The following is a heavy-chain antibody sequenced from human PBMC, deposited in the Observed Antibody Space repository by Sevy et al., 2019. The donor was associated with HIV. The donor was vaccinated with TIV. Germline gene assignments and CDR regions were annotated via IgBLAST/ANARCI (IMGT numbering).Heavy chain of an antibody. CDR3: ARDEFVVLGVWAY. Sequence: GGSLRLSCAASGFTFSSYAMHWVRQAPGKGLEWVAVISYDGSNKYYADSVKGRFTISRDNSKNTLYLQMNSLRAEDTAGYYCARDEFVVLGVWAYWGQGTLVTVSS. J-gene: IGHJ4*02. V-gene: IGHV3-30-3*01. CDR2: ISYDGSNK. CDR1: GFTFSSYA. D-gene: IGHD3-10*01.